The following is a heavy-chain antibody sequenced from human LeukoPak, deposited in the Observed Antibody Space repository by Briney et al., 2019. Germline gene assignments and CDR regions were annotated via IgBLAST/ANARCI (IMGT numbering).Heavy chain of an antibody. Sequence: GASVKVSCKASGYTFTSYGISWVRQAPGQGPEWMGWINPNSGGTNYAQKFQGRVTMTRDTSISTAYMELSNLRSEDTAVYYCAGNYGDYGPAFDIWGQGTVVTVSS. CDR1: GYTFTSYG. D-gene: IGHD4-17*01. CDR2: INPNSGGT. CDR3: AGNYGDYGPAFDI. V-gene: IGHV1-2*02. J-gene: IGHJ3*02.